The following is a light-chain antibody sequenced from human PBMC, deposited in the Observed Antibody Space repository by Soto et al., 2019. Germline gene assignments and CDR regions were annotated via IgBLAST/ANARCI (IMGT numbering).Light chain of an antibody. CDR1: QSISSW. CDR3: QQYDSYSYSPLT. Sequence: DIQMTQSPSSLSASVGDRVTITCRASQSISSWLAWYQQTPGRAPKLLIFDAFTLASGVPSRFSGSRSGTEFTLTINGLQPDDFATYYCQQYDSYSYSPLTFGGATKVDIK. V-gene: IGKV1-5*01. CDR2: DAF. J-gene: IGKJ4*01.